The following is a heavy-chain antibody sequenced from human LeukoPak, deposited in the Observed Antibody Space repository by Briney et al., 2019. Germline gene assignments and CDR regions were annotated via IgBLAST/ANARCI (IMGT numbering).Heavy chain of an antibody. CDR2: MNPNSGNT. Sequence: ASVKVSCKASGYTFTSYDINWVRQATGQGLEWMGWMNPNSGNTGYVQKFQGRVTMTRNTSISTAYMELSSLRSEDTAVYYCARGSILKVNWFDPWGQGTLVTVSS. V-gene: IGHV1-8*01. J-gene: IGHJ5*02. CDR3: ARGSILKVNWFDP. D-gene: IGHD2/OR15-2a*01. CDR1: GYTFTSYD.